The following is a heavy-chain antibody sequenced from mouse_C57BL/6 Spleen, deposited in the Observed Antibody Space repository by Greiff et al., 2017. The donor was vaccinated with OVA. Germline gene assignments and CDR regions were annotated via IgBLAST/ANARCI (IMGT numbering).Heavy chain of an antibody. Sequence: ESGPGLVKPSQSLSLTCSVTDYSITSGYYWNWIRQFPGNKLEWMGYISYDGSNNYNPSLKNRISITRDTSKNQFFLKLNSVTTEDTATYYCAREDDYSPFAYWGQGTLVTVSA. CDR1: DYSITSGYY. CDR3: AREDDYSPFAY. CDR2: ISYDGSN. V-gene: IGHV3-6*01. J-gene: IGHJ3*01. D-gene: IGHD2-4*01.